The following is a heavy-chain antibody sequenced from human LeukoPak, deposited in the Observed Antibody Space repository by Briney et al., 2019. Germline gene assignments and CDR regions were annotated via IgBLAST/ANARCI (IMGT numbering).Heavy chain of an antibody. V-gene: IGHV4-34*01. CDR1: GGSFSGYY. CDR3: ARGEYSSSWYYFDY. CDR2: INHSGST. D-gene: IGHD6-13*01. J-gene: IGHJ4*02. Sequence: SETLSLTXAVYGGSFSGYYWSWIRQPPGKGLEWIGEINHSGSTNYNPSLKSRVTISVDTSKNQFSLKLSSVTAADTAVYYCARGEYSSSWYYFDYWGQGTLVTVSS.